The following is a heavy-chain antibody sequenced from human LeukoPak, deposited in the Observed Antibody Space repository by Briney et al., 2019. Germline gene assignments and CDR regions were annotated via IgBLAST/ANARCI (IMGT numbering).Heavy chain of an antibody. V-gene: IGHV3-30-3*01. CDR1: GFTFSSYA. Sequence: PGGSLRLSCAASGFTFSSYAMQWVRQAPGKGLEWVAVISYDGSNKYYADSVKGRFTISRGNSKNTLYLQMNSLRAEDTAVYYCARDGKTGYSSGWYLDYWGQGTLVTVSS. CDR3: ARDGKTGYSSGWYLDY. J-gene: IGHJ4*02. CDR2: ISYDGSNK. D-gene: IGHD6-19*01.